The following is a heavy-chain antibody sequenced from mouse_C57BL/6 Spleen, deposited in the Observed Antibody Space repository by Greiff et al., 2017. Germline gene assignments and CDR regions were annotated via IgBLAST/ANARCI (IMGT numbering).Heavy chain of an antibody. CDR3: ARHNDYYGSSYDY. D-gene: IGHD1-1*01. CDR2: ISSGGSYT. Sequence: EVQRVESGGDLVKPGGSLKLSCAASGFTFSSYGMSWVRQTPDKRLEWVATISSGGSYTYYPDSVKGRFTISRDNAKNTLYLQMSSLKSEDTAMYYCARHNDYYGSSYDYWGQGTTLTVSS. CDR1: GFTFSSYG. V-gene: IGHV5-6*01. J-gene: IGHJ2*01.